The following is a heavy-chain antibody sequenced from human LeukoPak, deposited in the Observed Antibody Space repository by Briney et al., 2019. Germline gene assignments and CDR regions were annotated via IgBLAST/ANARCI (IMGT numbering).Heavy chain of an antibody. Sequence: GGSLRLSCAASGFTFSNYWMHWVRQAPGKGLEYVSSISINGDKTYYAESVKGRFTISRDNSKNTLYLQLSSLRVEDTAIYYCAKSQSSGWLYYFDYWGQGTLVTVSS. CDR3: AKSQSSGWLYYFDY. D-gene: IGHD6-19*01. CDR1: GFTFSNYW. V-gene: IGHV3-64D*06. J-gene: IGHJ4*02. CDR2: ISINGDKT.